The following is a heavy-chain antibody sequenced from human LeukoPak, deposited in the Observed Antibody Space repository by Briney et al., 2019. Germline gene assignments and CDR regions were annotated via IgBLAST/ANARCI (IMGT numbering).Heavy chain of an antibody. CDR3: ARLASGCSGIFDV. Sequence: GESLKMSCKGSGFPSTNYWIASARPVPGKDLDWMGHIYPRAHDTRDSPSFPRGPVTISADKSFTSVYLQWTTLQSSATAMYYCARLASGCSGIFDVWGQGTIVTVS. CDR1: GFPSTNYW. V-gene: IGHV5-51*01. D-gene: IGHD6-25*01. CDR2: IYPRAHDT. J-gene: IGHJ3*01.